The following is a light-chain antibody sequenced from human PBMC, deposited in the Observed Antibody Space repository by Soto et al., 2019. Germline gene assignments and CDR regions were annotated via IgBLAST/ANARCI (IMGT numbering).Light chain of an antibody. CDR2: GAS. V-gene: IGKV3-20*01. CDR1: QSVSSSY. CDR3: QQYGSSPRT. J-gene: IGKJ1*01. Sequence: DIALTQSPGTLSLSPGERATLSCMSSQSVSSSYLAWYQQKPGQAPRLIIYGASSRATGIPDRFSGSGSGTDCTLTISRLEPEDVAVYYCQQYGSSPRTLGQGTKVDIK.